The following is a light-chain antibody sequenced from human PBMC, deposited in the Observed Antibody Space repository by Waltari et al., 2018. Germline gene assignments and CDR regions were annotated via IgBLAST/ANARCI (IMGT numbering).Light chain of an antibody. CDR2: KVS. Sequence: DVVMTQSPLSLPVTLGQPASISCRSTQSLVYSDGNTYLNWFHQRPGQSPRRLIYKVSTRDSGVPDRFSGSGSGTVFTLKISRVEAEDVGFYYCMQGTHWPRTFGPGTKVEIK. J-gene: IGKJ1*01. CDR3: MQGTHWPRT. CDR1: QSLVYSDGNTY. V-gene: IGKV2-30*01.